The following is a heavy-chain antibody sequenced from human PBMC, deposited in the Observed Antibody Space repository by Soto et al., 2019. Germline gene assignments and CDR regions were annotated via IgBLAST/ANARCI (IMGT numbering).Heavy chain of an antibody. D-gene: IGHD6-6*01. V-gene: IGHV1-69*01. J-gene: IGHJ6*02. CDR1: GGTFSSYA. CDR2: IIPIFGTA. Sequence: QVQLVQSGAEVKKPGSSVKVSCKASGGTFSSYAISWVRQAPGQGLEWMGGIIPIFGTANYAQKFQGRVTITADESTSTAYMELSSLRSEETAVYYCARAGGSSSSGVYYYYYYGMDVWGQGTTVTVSS. CDR3: ARAGGSSSSGVYYYYYYGMDV.